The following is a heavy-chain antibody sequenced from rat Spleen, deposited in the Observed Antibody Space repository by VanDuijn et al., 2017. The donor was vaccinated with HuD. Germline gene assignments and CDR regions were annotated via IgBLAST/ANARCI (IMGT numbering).Heavy chain of an antibody. Sequence: EVQLVESGGGLVQPGRSLKLSCAASRFTFSNYGMHWIRQAPTKGLEWVASISPSGVSTYYRDSVKGRFTVSRDNARGTLYLQMDSLRSEDTATYFCTTGYYDGYYLVFDYWGQGVMVTVSS. CDR2: ISPSGVST. V-gene: IGHV5-19*01. D-gene: IGHD1-12*03. CDR1: RFTFSNYG. J-gene: IGHJ2*01. CDR3: TTGYYDGYYLVFDY.